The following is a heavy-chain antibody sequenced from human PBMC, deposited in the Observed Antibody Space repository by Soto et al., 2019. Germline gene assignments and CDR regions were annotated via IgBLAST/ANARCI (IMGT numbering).Heavy chain of an antibody. J-gene: IGHJ4*02. V-gene: IGHV3-21*01. CDR2: ITSGSDYI. Sequence: ESGGGLVKPGGSLRRSCSASAFTFSNYGMSWVRQAPGKGLEWVSSITSGSDYIYYADSVKGQFTISRDNAKNSLYLQMNSLRAEDTAVYYCARVDGYTYPNDYWGPGTLVTVSS. D-gene: IGHD5-12*01. CDR3: ARVDGYTYPNDY. CDR1: AFTFSNYG.